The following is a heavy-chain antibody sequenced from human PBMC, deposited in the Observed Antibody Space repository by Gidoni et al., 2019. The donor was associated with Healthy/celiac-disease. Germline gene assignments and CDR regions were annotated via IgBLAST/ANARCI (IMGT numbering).Heavy chain of an antibody. V-gene: IGHV3-33*01. CDR2: IWYDGINK. CDR3: ARGNDVVAATSDAFDI. CDR1: GFTFSSCG. Sequence: QVQLVESGGGVVQPGRSLRLSCAASGFTFSSCGMHWVRQAPGKGLEWVAVIWYDGINKYYADSVKGRFTISRDNSKNTLYLQMNSLRAEDTAVYYCARGNDVVAATSDAFDIWGQGTMVTVSS. J-gene: IGHJ3*02. D-gene: IGHD2-15*01.